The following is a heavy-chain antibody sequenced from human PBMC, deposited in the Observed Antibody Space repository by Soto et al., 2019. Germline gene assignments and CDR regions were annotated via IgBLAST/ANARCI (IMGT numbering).Heavy chain of an antibody. CDR1: GGSMSPYY. CDR3: AGGLATVELDY. D-gene: IGHD4-4*01. J-gene: IGHJ4*02. CDR2: VYYSGYT. Sequence: PSETLSLTCTVSGGSMSPYYWSWIRQAPGVGLEWIAYVYYSGYTHYNPSLKSRVTISVDTSKNQLSLKLTSVTAADTAVYYCAGGLATVELDYWGRGDLVTVS. V-gene: IGHV4-59*03.